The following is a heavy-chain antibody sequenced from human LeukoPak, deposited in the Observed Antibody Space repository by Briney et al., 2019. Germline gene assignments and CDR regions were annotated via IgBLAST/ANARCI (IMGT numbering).Heavy chain of an antibody. CDR1: GGSFSGYY. CDR2: INHSGST. J-gene: IGHJ4*02. D-gene: IGHD3-3*01. V-gene: IGHV4-34*01. CDR3: VRERPSYDFWSGYYYEGLEY. Sequence: SETLSLTCVVYGGSFSGYYWSWIRQPPGKGLEWIGEINHSGSTNYNPSLKSRVTISVDTSENQFSLELASVTAADTAVYYWVRERPSYDFWSGYYYEGLEYWGQGTLVTVSS.